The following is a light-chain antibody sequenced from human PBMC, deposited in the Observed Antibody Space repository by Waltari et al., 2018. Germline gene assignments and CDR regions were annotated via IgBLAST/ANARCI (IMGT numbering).Light chain of an antibody. Sequence: DIQMTQSPSTLSASVGDRVTITCRARQSISSWLAWYQVRPGKAPQLLIPKASRLQSGVPSRLSGSESGTTEFTLTISSLQPDDFATYYCQHYSSAPYTFGQGTKLEIK. V-gene: IGKV1-5*03. CDR2: KAS. CDR1: QSISSW. CDR3: QHYSSAPYT. J-gene: IGKJ2*01.